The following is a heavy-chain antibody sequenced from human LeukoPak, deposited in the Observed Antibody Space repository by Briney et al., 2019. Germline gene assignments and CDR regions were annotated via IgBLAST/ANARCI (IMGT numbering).Heavy chain of an antibody. J-gene: IGHJ6*02. CDR2: INPNSGGA. Sequence: ASVKVSCKASGYTFTGYYVHWVRQAPGQGLEWLGWINPNSGGANYAQKFQGRVTMTRDTATSTANMDLSRLRSDDTAVYYCARDQLVRSVVDGVVAASTRYYSMDVWGQGTTVTVSS. D-gene: IGHD2-15*01. CDR1: GYTFTGYY. V-gene: IGHV1-2*02. CDR3: ARDQLVRSVVDGVVAASTRYYSMDV.